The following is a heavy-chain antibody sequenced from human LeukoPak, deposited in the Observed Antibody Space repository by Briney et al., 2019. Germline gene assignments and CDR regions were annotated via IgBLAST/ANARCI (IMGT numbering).Heavy chain of an antibody. CDR1: GFTFGDHA. CDR2: IRSKAYRGTT. D-gene: IGHD5-18*01. V-gene: IGHV3-49*04. Sequence: PGRSLRLSCIASGFTFGDHAMSWVRQAPGKGLEWVGFIRSKAYRGTTEYAASVKGRFIISRDDSNGIAYLQMNSLKTEDTAVYYCSRGPIQLWPYYGMDVWGRGTTVIVSS. J-gene: IGHJ6*02. CDR3: SRGPIQLWPYYGMDV.